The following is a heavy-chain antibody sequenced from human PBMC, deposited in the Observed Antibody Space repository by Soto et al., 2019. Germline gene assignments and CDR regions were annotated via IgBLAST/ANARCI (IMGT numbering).Heavy chain of an antibody. D-gene: IGHD6-19*01. CDR3: ARLLYSSGWFYYFDY. V-gene: IGHV1-18*01. J-gene: IGHJ4*02. CDR1: GYTFTSYG. Sequence: ASVKVSCKASGYTFTSYGISWVRQAPGQGLEWMGWISAYNGNTNYAQKLQGRVTMTTDTSTSTAYMELRSLRSDDTAVYYCARLLYSSGWFYYFDYWGQGTLVTVSS. CDR2: ISAYNGNT.